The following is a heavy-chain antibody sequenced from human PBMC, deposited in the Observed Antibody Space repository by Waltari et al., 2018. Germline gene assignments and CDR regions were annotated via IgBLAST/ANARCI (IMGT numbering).Heavy chain of an antibody. CDR3: ATISGSYSLDP. CDR2: NSSSGSTR. D-gene: IGHD1-26*01. V-gene: IGHV3-11*04. CDR1: GFTFSDYY. J-gene: IGHJ5*02. Sequence: QVQLVESGGGLVKPGGSLRLSCAASGFTFSDYYMSLIRQAPGKGLEWVSSNSSSGSTRYYADSVKGRFTISRDNAKNSLYLQMNSLRAEDTAVYYCATISGSYSLDPWGQGTLVTVSS.